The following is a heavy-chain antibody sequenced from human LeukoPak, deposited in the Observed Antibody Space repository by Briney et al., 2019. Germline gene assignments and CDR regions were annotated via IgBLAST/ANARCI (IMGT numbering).Heavy chain of an antibody. V-gene: IGHV4-59*08. CDR1: GGSISSYY. Sequence: SETLSLTCTVSGGSISSYYWSWIRQPPGKGLEWIGYIYYSGSTNYNPSLKSRVTISVDTSKNQFSLKLSSVTAADTAVYYCARPISKAVAGTLAFDYWGQGTLVTVSS. CDR3: ARPISKAVAGTLAFDY. CDR2: IYYSGST. D-gene: IGHD6-19*01. J-gene: IGHJ4*02.